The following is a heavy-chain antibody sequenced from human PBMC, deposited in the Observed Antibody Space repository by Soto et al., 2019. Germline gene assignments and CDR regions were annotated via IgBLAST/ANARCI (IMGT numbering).Heavy chain of an antibody. J-gene: IGHJ4*02. Sequence: QVQLVQSGAEVKKPGASVKVSCKASGYTFATYDFAWVRQATGQGLEWMGWMNPNTGNTGYAQAFRGRVTMTRNTSITRAYMELSSLRSEDTAVYFCARRKERSGPYYLDYWGQGTLVTVSS. V-gene: IGHV1-8*01. CDR2: MNPNTGNT. CDR1: GYTFATYD. D-gene: IGHD6-25*01. CDR3: ARRKERSGPYYLDY.